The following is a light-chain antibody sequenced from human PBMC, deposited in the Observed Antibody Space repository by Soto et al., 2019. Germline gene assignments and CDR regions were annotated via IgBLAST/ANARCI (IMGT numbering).Light chain of an antibody. CDR1: SSDVGGYNY. CDR3: CSYAGSYTPWV. V-gene: IGLV2-11*01. Sequence: QSALTQPRSVSGSPGQSVTISCTGTSSDVGGYNYVSWYQQHPGKAPKLMIYDVSKRPSGVPDRFSGSKSGNTASLTISGLQAEDEDDYYCCSYAGSYTPWVFGTGTKLTVL. J-gene: IGLJ1*01. CDR2: DVS.